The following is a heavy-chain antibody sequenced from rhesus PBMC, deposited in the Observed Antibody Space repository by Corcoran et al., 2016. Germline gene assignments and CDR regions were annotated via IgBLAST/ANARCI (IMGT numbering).Heavy chain of an antibody. Sequence: QVQLQESGPGLVKPSETLSLTCAVSGGSISSNYWSWIRQSPGQGLEWIGYIYGGSGSTSNNPSLKSRVTSSTDTATSQVSLKLNSVTAAYTAVYYWATNSGSFSAAGFDVWGPGVLVTVSS. V-gene: IGHV4-147*01. CDR3: ATNSGSFSAAGFDV. CDR2: IYGGSGST. CDR1: GGSISSNY. D-gene: IGHD6-25*01. J-gene: IGHJ5-1*01.